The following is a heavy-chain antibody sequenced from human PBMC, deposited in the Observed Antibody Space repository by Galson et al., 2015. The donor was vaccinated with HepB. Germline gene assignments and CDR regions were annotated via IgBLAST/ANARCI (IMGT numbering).Heavy chain of an antibody. CDR3: ARDTGDSDTLTGYYTGGMDV. CDR2: IKQDGSEK. V-gene: IGHV3-7*01. Sequence: SLRLSCAASGFTFSSYWMSWVRQAPGKGLEWVANIKQDGSEKYYVDSVKGRFTISRDNAKNSLYLQMNSLRAEDTAVYYCARDTGDSDTLTGYYTGGMDVWGQGTTVTVSS. D-gene: IGHD3-9*01. CDR1: GFTFSSYW. J-gene: IGHJ6*02.